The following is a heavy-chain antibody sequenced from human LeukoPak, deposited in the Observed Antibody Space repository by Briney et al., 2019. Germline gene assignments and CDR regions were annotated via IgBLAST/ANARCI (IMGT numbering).Heavy chain of an antibody. Sequence: GGSLRLSCAASGFTFDNYAMNWVRQVPGKGLEWISLISWNSGTIGYADSVKGRFTISRDDSKNSLYLQMNSLKTEDTALYYCARGGRGSPFDYWGQGTLVTVSS. CDR2: ISWNSGTI. J-gene: IGHJ4*02. CDR3: ARGGRGSPFDY. CDR1: GFTFDNYA. V-gene: IGHV3-9*01. D-gene: IGHD1-1*01.